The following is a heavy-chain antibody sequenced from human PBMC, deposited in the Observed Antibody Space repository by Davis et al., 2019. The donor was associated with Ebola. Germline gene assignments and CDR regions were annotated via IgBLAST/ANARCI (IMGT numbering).Heavy chain of an antibody. D-gene: IGHD3-3*01. CDR2: IYWDDDK. V-gene: IGHV2-5*02. CDR1: GFSLSTSGVG. J-gene: IGHJ5*02. Sequence: SGPTLVKPTQTLTLTCTFSGFSLSTSGVGVGWIRQPPGKALEWLALIYWDDDKRYSPSLKSRLTITKDTSKNQVVLTMTNMDPVDTATYYCARTADSHYDFSPLGFDPWGQGTLVTVSS. CDR3: ARTADSHYDFSPLGFDP.